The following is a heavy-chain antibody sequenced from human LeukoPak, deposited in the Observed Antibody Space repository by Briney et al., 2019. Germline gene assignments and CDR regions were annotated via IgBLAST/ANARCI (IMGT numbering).Heavy chain of an antibody. CDR3: ARVVGGDYYYYYMDV. CDR2: IYYSGST. CDR1: GGSISSGDYY. V-gene: IGHV4-30-4*08. Sequence: SETLSLTCTVSGGSISSGDYYWSWIRQPPGKGLEWIGYIYYSGSTYYNPSLKSRVTISVDTSKNQFSLKLSSVTAADTAVYYCARVVGGDYYYYYMDVWGKGTTVTVSS. D-gene: IGHD3-16*01. J-gene: IGHJ6*03.